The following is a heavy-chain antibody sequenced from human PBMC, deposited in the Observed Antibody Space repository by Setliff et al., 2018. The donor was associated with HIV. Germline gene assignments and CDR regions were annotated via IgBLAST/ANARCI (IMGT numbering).Heavy chain of an antibody. J-gene: IGHJ3*01. CDR1: GYTFSSYG. CDR2: ISGYNGNS. V-gene: IGHV1-18*01. D-gene: IGHD6-19*01. Sequence: ASVKVSCKASGYTFSSYGISWVRQAPGQGLEWMGWISGYNGNSKYVQKLQGRVTMTTDTSTRTVYMELRSLRHDDTAEYFCARVPYRSAWFSGGHDAFDVWGQGTMVTVSS. CDR3: ARVPYRSAWFSGGHDAFDV.